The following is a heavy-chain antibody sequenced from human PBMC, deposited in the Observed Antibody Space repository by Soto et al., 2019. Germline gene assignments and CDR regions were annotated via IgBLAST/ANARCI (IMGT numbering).Heavy chain of an antibody. CDR3: AKESWDYYDSSGPLVIDY. Sequence: GGSLRLSCAASGFTFSSYAMSWVRQAPGKVLEWVSAISGSGGSTYYADSVKGRFTISRDNSKNTLYLQMNSLRAEDTAVYYCAKESWDYYDSSGPLVIDYWGQGXLVTVSS. V-gene: IGHV3-23*01. D-gene: IGHD3-22*01. CDR2: ISGSGGST. J-gene: IGHJ4*02. CDR1: GFTFSSYA.